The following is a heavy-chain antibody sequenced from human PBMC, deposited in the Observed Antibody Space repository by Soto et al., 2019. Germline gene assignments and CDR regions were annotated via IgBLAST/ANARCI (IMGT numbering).Heavy chain of an antibody. CDR3: ARDRQGMATIYYWYFDL. Sequence: QVQLVQSGAEVKKPGSSVKVSCKASGGTFSSYAISWVRQAPGQGLEWMGGIIPIFGTANYAQKFQGRVTITADESTSTAYMELSSLRSEDTAVYYCARDRQGMATIYYWYFDLWGRGTLVTVSS. D-gene: IGHD5-12*01. CDR1: GGTFSSYA. V-gene: IGHV1-69*01. CDR2: IIPIFGTA. J-gene: IGHJ2*01.